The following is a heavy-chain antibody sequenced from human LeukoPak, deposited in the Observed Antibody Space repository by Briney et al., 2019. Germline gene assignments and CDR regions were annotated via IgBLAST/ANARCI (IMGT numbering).Heavy chain of an antibody. CDR3: ARGDIVVVPAAIYFDY. CDR2: IYYCGSP. D-gene: IGHD2-2*01. V-gene: IGHV4-31*03. CDR1: GDSIRRGGYY. Sequence: SESLSLICTVSGDSIRRGGYYWSWIRQHPGKGLEWNGYIYYCGSPYYNPSLKSRVTISVDTSKNQFSLKLSSVTAADTAVYYCARGDIVVVPAAIYFDYWGQGTLVTVSS. J-gene: IGHJ4*02.